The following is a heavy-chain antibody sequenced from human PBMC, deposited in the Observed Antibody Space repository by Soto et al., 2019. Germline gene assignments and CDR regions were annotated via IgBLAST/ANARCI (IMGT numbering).Heavy chain of an antibody. CDR3: ASASNEYWNDFDDHAIDI. D-gene: IGHD1-1*01. CDR2: IIPIFGTA. Sequence: SVKVSCKASGGTFSSYAISWVRQAPGQGLEWMGGIIPIFGTANYAQKFQGRVTMTTDESTSTAYMELRSLRSEDTAVYYCASASNEYWNDFDDHAIDIWGQGTTVTVS. CDR1: GGTFSSYA. J-gene: IGHJ3*02. V-gene: IGHV1-69*05.